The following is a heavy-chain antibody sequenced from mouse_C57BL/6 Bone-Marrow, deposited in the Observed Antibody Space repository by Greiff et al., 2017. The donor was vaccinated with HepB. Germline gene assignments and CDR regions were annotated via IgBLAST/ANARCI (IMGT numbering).Heavy chain of an antibody. CDR1: GFTFSSYA. Sequence: EVQRVESGGGLVKPGGSPKLSCAASGFTFSSYAMSWVRQTPEKRLEWVATISDGGSYTYYPDNVKGRFTISRDNAKNNLYLQMSHLKSEDTAMYYCARDGMITTLFDYWGQGTTLTVSS. V-gene: IGHV5-4*01. CDR3: ARDGMITTLFDY. CDR2: ISDGGSYT. J-gene: IGHJ2*01. D-gene: IGHD2-4*01.